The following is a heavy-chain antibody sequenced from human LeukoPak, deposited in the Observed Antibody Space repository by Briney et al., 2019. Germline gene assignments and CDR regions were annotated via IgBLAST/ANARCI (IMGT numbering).Heavy chain of an antibody. V-gene: IGHV3-48*04. Sequence: GGSLRLSCAASGFTFSSYGMHWVRQAPGKGLEWVSGISWNSGSIGYADSVKGRFTISRDNAKNSLYLQMNSLRAEDTAVYYCATYSSLNAREFQYWGQGTLVTVSS. J-gene: IGHJ1*01. CDR2: ISWNSGSI. CDR3: ATYSSLNAREFQY. D-gene: IGHD3-22*01. CDR1: GFTFSSYG.